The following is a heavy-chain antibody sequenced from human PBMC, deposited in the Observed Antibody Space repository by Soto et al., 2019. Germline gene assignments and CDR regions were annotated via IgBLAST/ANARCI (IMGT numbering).Heavy chain of an antibody. CDR2: ISGSGGST. Sequence: PGGSLRLSCAASGFTFSSYAMSWVRQAPGKGLEWVSAISGSGGSTYYADSVKGRFTISRDNSKNTLYLQMNSLRAEDTAVYYCAKVPRPRYNGNPGNLLAFGGRGTRVTVSS. J-gene: IGHJ4*02. D-gene: IGHD1-20*01. CDR1: GFTFSSYA. CDR3: AKVPRPRYNGNPGNLLAF. V-gene: IGHV3-23*01.